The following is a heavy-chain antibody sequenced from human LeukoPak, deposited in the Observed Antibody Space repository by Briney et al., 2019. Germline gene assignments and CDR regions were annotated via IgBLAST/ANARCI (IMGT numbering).Heavy chain of an antibody. V-gene: IGHV4-59*01. CDR1: GGSISSYY. Sequence: KTSETLSLTYTVSGGSISSYYWSWIRQPPGKGLEWIGYIYYSGSTYSNPSLKSRVTISVDTSKNQLSLKLTSVTAADTAVYYCARGSGSYRRAGFDYWGQGTLVIVSS. CDR2: IYYSGST. D-gene: IGHD1-26*01. J-gene: IGHJ4*02. CDR3: ARGSGSYRRAGFDY.